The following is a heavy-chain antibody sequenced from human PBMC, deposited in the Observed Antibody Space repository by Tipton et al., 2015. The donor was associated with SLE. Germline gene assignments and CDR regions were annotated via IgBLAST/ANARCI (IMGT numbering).Heavy chain of an antibody. J-gene: IGHJ4*02. V-gene: IGHV4-30-2*03. Sequence: TLSLTCAVSGGSINSAGYYWSWVRQPPGKGLEWIGTVYHTGNTYYNPSLKSRVTMSVDTSKNQFSLKLNSVTAADTAVYYCAKNSGSYYFDDWGQGTLVTVSS. CDR2: VYHTGNT. CDR1: GGSINSAGYY. D-gene: IGHD3-10*01. CDR3: AKNSGSYYFDD.